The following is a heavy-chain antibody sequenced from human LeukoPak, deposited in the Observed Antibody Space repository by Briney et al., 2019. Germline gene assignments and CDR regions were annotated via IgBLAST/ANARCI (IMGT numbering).Heavy chain of an antibody. CDR1: GFTFSRYA. J-gene: IGHJ3*02. D-gene: IGHD3-9*01. CDR2: ISSSGGST. CDR3: VKSAGFDWLSPLDAFDI. Sequence: PGGSVRLSCSASGFTFSRYAMHWVSQAPGKGLEYVSAISSSGGSTYYADSVKGRFTISRDNSKDTLYLQMSSLRAEDTTVYYCVKSAGFDWLSPLDAFDIWGQATMFTVSS. V-gene: IGHV3-64D*06.